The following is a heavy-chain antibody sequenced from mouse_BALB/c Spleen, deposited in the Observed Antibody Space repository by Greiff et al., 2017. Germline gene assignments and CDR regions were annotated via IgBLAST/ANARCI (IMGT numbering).Heavy chain of an antibody. Sequence: QVHVKQSGAELAKPGASVKMSCKASGYTFTSYWMHWVKQRPGQGLEWIGYINPSTGYTEYNQKFKDKATLTADKSSSTAYMQLSSLTSEDSAVYYCARHYYGYGDYWGQGTTLTVSS. V-gene: IGHV1-7*01. CDR2: INPSTGYT. CDR1: GYTFTSYW. J-gene: IGHJ2*01. D-gene: IGHD1-2*01. CDR3: ARHYYGYGDY.